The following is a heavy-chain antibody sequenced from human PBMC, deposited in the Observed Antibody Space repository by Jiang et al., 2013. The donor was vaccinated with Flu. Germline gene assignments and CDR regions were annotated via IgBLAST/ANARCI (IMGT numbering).Heavy chain of an antibody. CDR1: GFTFSSYS. CDR3: ARFLSPYYGMDV. Sequence: VQLLESGGGLVQPGRSLRLSCAASGFTFSSYSMNWVRQAPGKGLEWVSSISSSSSYIYYADSVKGRFTISRDNAKNSLYLQMNSLRAEDTAVYYCARFLSPYYGMDVWGKGTTVTVSS. J-gene: IGHJ6*04. CDR2: ISSSSSYI. V-gene: IGHV3-21*01.